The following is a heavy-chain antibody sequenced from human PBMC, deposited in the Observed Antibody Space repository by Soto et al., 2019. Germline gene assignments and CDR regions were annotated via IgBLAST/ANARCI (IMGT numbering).Heavy chain of an antibody. D-gene: IGHD3-10*01. Sequence: QVQLQESGPRLVKPSQTLSLTCTVSGGPISGDDHYGSWIRQHPGKGLEWIGYIFSSGKTLYNPSLLSRLYMSIDTSKKQFSLRLGAVAAADTAIYYCARERGTMMRGVIITNCYYGIDVWCRGTTVAVSS. CDR3: ARERGTMMRGVIITNCYYGIDV. CDR2: IFSSGKT. CDR1: GGPISGDDHY. V-gene: IGHV4-31*03. J-gene: IGHJ6*02.